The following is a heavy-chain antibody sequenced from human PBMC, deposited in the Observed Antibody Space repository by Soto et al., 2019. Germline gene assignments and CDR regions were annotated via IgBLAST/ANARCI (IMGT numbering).Heavy chain of an antibody. J-gene: IGHJ4*02. Sequence: GGSLRLSCAASGFSFSSYTMSWVRQAPGKTLEWVSTISGSGGATYYADSVKGRFTISRDNSKNTLYLQMNSLRAEDTAVYYCARDNSQYYYEPHDYWGQGTLVTVSS. CDR3: ARDNSQYYYEPHDY. D-gene: IGHD3-22*01. CDR2: ISGSGGAT. V-gene: IGHV3-23*01. CDR1: GFSFSSYT.